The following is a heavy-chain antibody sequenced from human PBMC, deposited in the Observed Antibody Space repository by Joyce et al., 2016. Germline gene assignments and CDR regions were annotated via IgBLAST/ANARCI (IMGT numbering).Heavy chain of an antibody. CDR1: GFSFSRYA. V-gene: IGHV3-30*04. J-gene: IGHJ4*02. CDR2: ISNDGSDK. D-gene: IGHD3-10*01. Sequence: QVQLVESGGGVVQPGRSLRLSCAASGFSFSRYAMHWVRQAPGKGLEWVAVISNDGSDKYLADYVKGRFTISRDNSKNTLYLQMNSLRAEDTAVYYCARDVSDVLWSFYALDYWGQGTLVTVSS. CDR3: ARDVSDVLWSFYALDY.